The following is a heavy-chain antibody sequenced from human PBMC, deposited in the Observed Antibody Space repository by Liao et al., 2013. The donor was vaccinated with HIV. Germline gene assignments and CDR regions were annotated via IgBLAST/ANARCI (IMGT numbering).Heavy chain of an antibody. CDR2: INHSGST. V-gene: IGHV4-34*01. CDR1: GGSFSGYY. CDR3: ARGLGGGDIRSGGLTTVKLIL. Sequence: QVQLQQWGAGLLKPSETLSLTCAVYGGSFSGYYWSWIRQPPGKGLEWIGEINHSGSTNYNPSLKSRVTISVDMSNNQVSLKLRSMTAADTALYFCARGLGGGDIRSGGLTTVKLILWGQGTLVTVSS. D-gene: IGHD4-17*01. J-gene: IGHJ3*01.